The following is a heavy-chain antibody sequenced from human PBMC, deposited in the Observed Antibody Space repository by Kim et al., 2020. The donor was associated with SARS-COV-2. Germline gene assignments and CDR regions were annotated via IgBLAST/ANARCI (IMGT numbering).Heavy chain of an antibody. CDR1: GFTFSSYG. Sequence: GGSLRLSCAASGFTFSSYGMHWVRQAPGKGLEWVAVISYDGSNKYYADSVKGRFTISRDNSKNTLYLQMNSLRAEDTAVYYCAKDQQWRCCYGMDVWGQG. D-gene: IGHD6-19*01. V-gene: IGHV3-30*18. CDR2: ISYDGSNK. CDR3: AKDQQWRCCYGMDV. J-gene: IGHJ6*02.